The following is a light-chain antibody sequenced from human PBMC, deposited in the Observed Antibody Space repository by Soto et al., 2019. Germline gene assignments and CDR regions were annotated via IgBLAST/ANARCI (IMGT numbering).Light chain of an antibody. CDR2: KAS. J-gene: IGKJ5*01. V-gene: IGKV1-5*03. CDR3: QQYNSYLIT. CDR1: QTISSW. Sequence: DIQMTQSPSTLSGSVGDRVTITCRASQTISSWLAWYQQKPGKAPKLLIYKASTLKSGVPSRFSGSGSGTEFTLTISSLQPDDFATYYCQQYNSYLITFGQGTRLGIK.